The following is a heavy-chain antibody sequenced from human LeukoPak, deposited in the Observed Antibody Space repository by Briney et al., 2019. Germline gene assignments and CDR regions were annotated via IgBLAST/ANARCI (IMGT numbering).Heavy chain of an antibody. Sequence: PSETLSLTYTVSGGSIGSYYWSWIRQPPGKGLEWIGYIYYSGSTNYNPSLKSRVTISVDTSKNQFSLKLSSVTAADTAVYYCAREVVAANYYYYYYMDVWGKGTTVTVSS. CDR3: AREVVAANYYYYYYMDV. J-gene: IGHJ6*03. CDR1: GGSIGSYY. D-gene: IGHD2-15*01. CDR2: IYYSGST. V-gene: IGHV4-59*12.